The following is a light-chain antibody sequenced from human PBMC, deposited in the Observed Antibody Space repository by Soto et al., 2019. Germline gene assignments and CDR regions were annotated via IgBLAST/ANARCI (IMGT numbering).Light chain of an antibody. CDR2: DAS. CDR1: QSVSDTH. J-gene: IGKJ1*01. Sequence: DIVLTQSPGALSLSPGESATLSCRASQSVSDTHVAWYQQRPGQAPRLLIYDASRRDIGVPDRFIGSGSATDFTLTISGLEPEDFAVYFCHQYGTSPQTFGQGTKV. V-gene: IGKV3-20*01. CDR3: HQYGTSPQT.